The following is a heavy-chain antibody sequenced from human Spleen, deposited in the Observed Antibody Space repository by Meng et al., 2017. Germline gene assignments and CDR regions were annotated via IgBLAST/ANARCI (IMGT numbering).Heavy chain of an antibody. CDR3: ARDDCTATNCYDLHWYFDL. Sequence: GESLKISCAASGFSFSSYGMHWVRQAPGKGLEWVAFIWFDGSKKYYANSVEGRFTISRDKFKNTLYLQMNSLRAEDTAMYYCARDDCTATNCYDLHWYFDLWGRGTLVTVSS. J-gene: IGHJ2*01. D-gene: IGHD2-2*01. CDR2: IWFDGSKK. V-gene: IGHV3-33*01. CDR1: GFSFSSYG.